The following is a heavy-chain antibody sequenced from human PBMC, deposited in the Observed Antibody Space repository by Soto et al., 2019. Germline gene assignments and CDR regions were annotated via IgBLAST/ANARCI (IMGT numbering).Heavy chain of an antibody. CDR1: GDSIGTGGYY. V-gene: IGHV4-31*03. J-gene: IGHJ4*02. CDR2: SHYSGNT. Sequence: QVQLQESGPGLVKPSQTLSLTCTVSGDSIGTGGYYWDWIRQHPGKGPEWIGYSHYSGNTYYNPSLKSRLTISLDTSKNQFSLHLSSVTAADTAVYYCATNHDDISGRTPLLFDSWGQGTLVTVSS. D-gene: IGHD3-22*01. CDR3: ATNHDDISGRTPLLFDS.